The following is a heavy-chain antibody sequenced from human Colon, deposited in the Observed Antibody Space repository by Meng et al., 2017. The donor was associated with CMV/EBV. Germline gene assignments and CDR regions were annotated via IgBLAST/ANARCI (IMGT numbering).Heavy chain of an antibody. D-gene: IGHD3-3*01. CDR3: ARAMVSNYHFWSGYGGVDV. J-gene: IGHJ6*02. CDR2: IYHSGST. Sequence: GSLRLSCTVSGYSISRGYYWGWIRQPPGKGLEWIGSIYHSGSTYYNPSLKSRVTISVDTSKNQFSLKLSSVTAADTAVYYCARAMVSNYHFWSGYGGVDVWGQGTTVTVSS. V-gene: IGHV4-38-2*02. CDR1: GYSISRGYY.